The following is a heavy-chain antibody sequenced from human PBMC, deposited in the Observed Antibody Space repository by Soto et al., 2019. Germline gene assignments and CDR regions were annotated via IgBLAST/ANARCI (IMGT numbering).Heavy chain of an antibody. CDR1: GGSISSYY. V-gene: IGHV4-59*08. CDR3: ANGYSYGLFDY. CDR2: IYNSGST. D-gene: IGHD5-18*01. J-gene: IGHJ4*02. Sequence: PSGTLSLTCTVSGGSISSYYWSWIRQPPEKGLEWIAYIYNSGSTNYNPSLKSRVTISVDTSKNQFSLDLSSVTAADTAVYYCANGYSYGLFDYWGQGTLVTVSS.